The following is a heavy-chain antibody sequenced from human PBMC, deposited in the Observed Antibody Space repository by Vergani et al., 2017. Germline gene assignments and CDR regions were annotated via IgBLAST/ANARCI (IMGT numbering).Heavy chain of an antibody. J-gene: IGHJ2*01. D-gene: IGHD2-8*01. CDR2: IKQDGSEK. CDR1: GFTFSSYW. CDR3: AKDNGGYWYFDL. Sequence: EVQLVESGGGLVQPGGSLRLSCAASGFTFSSYWMSWVRQAPGKGLEWVANIKQDGSEKYYVDSVKGRFTISRDNAKNTLYLQMNSLRAEDTAVYYCAKDNGGYWYFDLWGRGTLVTVSS. V-gene: IGHV3-7*04.